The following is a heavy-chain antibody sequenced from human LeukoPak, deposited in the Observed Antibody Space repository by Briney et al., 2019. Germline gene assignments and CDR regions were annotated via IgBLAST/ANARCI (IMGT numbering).Heavy chain of an antibody. CDR1: GGSITSYY. CDR3: ARDKVPGDY. V-gene: IGHV4-59*01. CDR2: IYYSGSA. J-gene: IGHJ4*02. D-gene: IGHD2-2*01. Sequence: PSETLSLTCTVSGGSITSYYWNWIRQPPGKGLEWIGYIYYSGSADYNPSLKSRVTISVDTSKNQFSLKLSSVTVADTAVYYCARDKVPGDYWGQGTLVTVFS.